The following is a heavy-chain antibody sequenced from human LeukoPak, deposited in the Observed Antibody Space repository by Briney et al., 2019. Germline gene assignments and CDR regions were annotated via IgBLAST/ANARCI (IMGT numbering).Heavy chain of an antibody. CDR1: GGSFSSYY. D-gene: IGHD3-22*01. CDR3: VRVVDITTSAGGY. J-gene: IGHJ4*02. CDR2: INHSGST. V-gene: IGHV4-34*01. Sequence: PSETLSLTCAVYGGSFSSYYWNWIRQPPGKVLEWIGKINHSGSTNYNPSLKSRVTISVHTSKNQFSLKLSSVTAADTAVYYCVRVVDITTSAGGYWGQGTLVTVSS.